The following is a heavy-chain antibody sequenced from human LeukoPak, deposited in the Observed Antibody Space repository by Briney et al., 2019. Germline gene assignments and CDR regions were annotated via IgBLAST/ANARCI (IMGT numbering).Heavy chain of an antibody. D-gene: IGHD2-15*01. CDR3: AREAGSDCSGGSCSRPGYYGMDV. V-gene: IGHV1-2*04. CDR1: GYTFTGYY. CDR2: INPNSGGT. Sequence: ASVKVSCKASGYTFTGYYMHWVRQAPGQGLEWMGWINPNSGGTNYAQKFQGWVTMTRDTSISTAYMELSRLRSDDTAVYYCAREAGSDCSGGSCSRPGYYGMDVWGQGTTVTVSS. J-gene: IGHJ6*02.